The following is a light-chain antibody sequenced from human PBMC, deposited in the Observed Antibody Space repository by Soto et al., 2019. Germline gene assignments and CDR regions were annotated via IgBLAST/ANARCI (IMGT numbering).Light chain of an antibody. CDR3: SSYAGTNTL. V-gene: IGLV2-11*01. J-gene: IGLJ3*02. CDR2: DVT. CDR1: SSDVGGYDY. Sequence: QSALTQPRSVSGSPGQSVTISCTGTSSDVGGYDYVSWYQQHPGKAPKLMIYDVTQRPSGVPDRFSGSKYGNTASLTISGLQAEDEADYYCSSYAGTNTLFGGGTQLTVL.